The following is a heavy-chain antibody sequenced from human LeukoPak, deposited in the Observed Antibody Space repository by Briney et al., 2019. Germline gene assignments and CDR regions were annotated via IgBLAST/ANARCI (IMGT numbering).Heavy chain of an antibody. J-gene: IGHJ4*02. D-gene: IGHD3-10*01. CDR1: GFTFSSYA. CDR3: AKDRMVRGVIITSFDY. V-gene: IGHV3-23*01. CDR2: ISGCGGST. Sequence: GGSLRLSCAASGFTFSSYAMSWVRQAPGKGLEWVSAISGCGGSTYYADSVKGRFTISRDNSKNTLYLQMNSLRAEDTAVYYCAKDRMVRGVIITSFDYWGQGTLVTVSS.